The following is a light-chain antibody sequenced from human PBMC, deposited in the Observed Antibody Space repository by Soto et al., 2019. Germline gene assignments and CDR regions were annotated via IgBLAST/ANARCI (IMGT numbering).Light chain of an antibody. CDR3: QQVNNFPLT. V-gene: IGKV1-12*01. CDR2: AAS. Sequence: MTQSPATLSVSPGERATLSCRASQSVSSNLAWYQQKPGKVPKLLIYAASILQSGVPSRFSGSGSGTDFTLTISSLQPEDFATYYCQQVNNFPLTFGGGTEVEIK. CDR1: QSVSSN. J-gene: IGKJ4*01.